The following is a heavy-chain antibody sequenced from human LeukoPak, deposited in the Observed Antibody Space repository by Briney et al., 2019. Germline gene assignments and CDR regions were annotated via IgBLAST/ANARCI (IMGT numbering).Heavy chain of an antibody. D-gene: IGHD1-26*01. CDR1: GYTFSNYD. CDR3: ARDNSVGDNAWWFDP. Sequence: ASVKVSCKASGYTFSNYDMNWVRQAPGQGLEWMGLINPTGGSTGYAQKFQGRVTMTRDMSTSTDYMELSSLRSEDTAIYYCARDNSVGDNAWWFDPWGQGTLVTVSS. V-gene: IGHV1-46*01. CDR2: INPTGGST. J-gene: IGHJ5*02.